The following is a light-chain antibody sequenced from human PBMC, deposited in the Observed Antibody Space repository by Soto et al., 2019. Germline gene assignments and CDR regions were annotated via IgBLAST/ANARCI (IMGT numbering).Light chain of an antibody. Sequence: IHMTQAPSTLSGSVGDRVTITCRASQTISSWLAWYQQKPGKAPKLLIYKASTLKSGVPSRFSGSGSGTEFTLTISSLQPDDFATYYCQHYNSYSEAFGQGTKVDTK. CDR3: QHYNSYSEA. V-gene: IGKV1-5*03. CDR2: KAS. CDR1: QTISSW. J-gene: IGKJ1*01.